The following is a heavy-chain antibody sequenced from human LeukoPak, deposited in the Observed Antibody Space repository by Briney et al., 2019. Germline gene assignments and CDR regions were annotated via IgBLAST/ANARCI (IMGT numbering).Heavy chain of an antibody. D-gene: IGHD3-3*01. CDR2: IRDEADSYAI. CDR1: GFTFSGSA. V-gene: IGHV3-73*01. J-gene: IGHJ4*02. CDR3: TFDFWSGYYVTAGDDY. Sequence: GGSLKLSCAASGFTFSGSAIHWVRQTSGKGLEWVGRIRDEADSYAIAYAASVKGRFTISRDDSKNTAYLQMNSLKTEDTAVYYCTFDFWSGYYVTAGDDYWGQGTLVTVSS.